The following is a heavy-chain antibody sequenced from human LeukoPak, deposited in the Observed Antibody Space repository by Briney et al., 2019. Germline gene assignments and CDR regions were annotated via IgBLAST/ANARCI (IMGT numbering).Heavy chain of an antibody. CDR1: GFTFDDYA. J-gene: IGHJ4*02. CDR3: AKDGTGYSGYDFPG. CDR2: ISWNSGSI. Sequence: PGRSLRLSCAASGFTFDDYAMPWVRQAPGKGLEWVSGISWNSGSIGYADSVKGRFTISRDNAKNSLYLQMNSLRAEDTALYYCAKDGTGYSGYDFPGWGQGTLVTVSS. V-gene: IGHV3-9*01. D-gene: IGHD5-12*01.